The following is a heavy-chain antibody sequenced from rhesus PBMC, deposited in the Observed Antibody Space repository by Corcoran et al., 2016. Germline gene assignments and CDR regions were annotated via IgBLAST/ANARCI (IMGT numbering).Heavy chain of an antibody. Sequence: QVQLQESGPGVVKPSETLSLTCAASGGSISDSYRWNWIRQPPGKGLEWIGNIYGSGPSTNFPPSLKSRVPISKDTSKNQFSLKLSSVTAADTAMYYCARDSPFDYWGQGVLVTVSS. V-gene: IGHV4S10*01. CDR1: GGSISDSYR. CDR2: IYGSGPST. CDR3: ARDSPFDY. J-gene: IGHJ4*01.